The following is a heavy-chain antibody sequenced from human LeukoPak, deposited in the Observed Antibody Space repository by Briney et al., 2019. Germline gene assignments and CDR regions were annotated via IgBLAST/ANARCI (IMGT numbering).Heavy chain of an antibody. CDR2: INPNSGGT. J-gene: IGHJ5*02. D-gene: IGHD2-15*01. CDR1: GYTLTGYY. Sequence: GASVKVSCKASGYTLTGYYMHWVRQAPGQGLEWMGWINPNSGGTNYAQKFQGRVTMTRDTSISTAYMELSRLRSDDTAVYYCARGVVVIPHWFDPWGQGTLVTVSS. V-gene: IGHV1-2*02. CDR3: ARGVVVIPHWFDP.